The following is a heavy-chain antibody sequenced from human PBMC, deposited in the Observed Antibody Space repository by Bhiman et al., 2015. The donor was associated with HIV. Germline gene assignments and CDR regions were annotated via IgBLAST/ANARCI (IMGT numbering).Heavy chain of an antibody. V-gene: IGHV3-9*01. J-gene: IGHJ6*02. CDR1: GFTFADYA. CDR3: ARDYNAIVVVPAALTKVNYYYYGMDV. Sequence: EVQLIESGGDLVQPGRSLRLSCAASGFTFADYALHWVRQAPGKGLEWVSGITWNSGTLGYADSVEGRFTISRDNAKNSLYLQMNSLRAEDTAVYYCARDYNAIVVVPAALTKVNYYYYGMDVWGQGP. D-gene: IGHD2-2*01. CDR2: ITWNSGTL.